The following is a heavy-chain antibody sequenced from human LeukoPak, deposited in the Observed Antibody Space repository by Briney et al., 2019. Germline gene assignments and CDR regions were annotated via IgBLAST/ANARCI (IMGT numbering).Heavy chain of an antibody. D-gene: IGHD3-3*01. CDR2: IYYNGRT. V-gene: IGHV4-39*01. CDR1: GFTFSSYA. J-gene: IGHJ3*02. Sequence: GSLRLSCAASGFTFSSYAMSWVRQPPGKGLEWIGNIYYNGRTYYSPSLKSRGTISVDTSNNQFSLKLSSVTAADTAVYYCARITDRTIFGEIMHGFDIWGQGTPVTVSS. CDR3: ARITDRTIFGEIMHGFDI.